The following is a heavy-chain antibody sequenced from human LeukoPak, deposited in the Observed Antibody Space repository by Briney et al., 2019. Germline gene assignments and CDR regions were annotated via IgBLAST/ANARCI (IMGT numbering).Heavy chain of an antibody. D-gene: IGHD2-2*01. CDR1: GYPFSQHG. Sequence: GGSLRLSCVASGYPFSQHGIHWVRQAPGRGLEWVVVIWPDGNKKEYADSVKGRFIVSKDNSENTLSLQMNSLRAEDTAVYYCVVVLVPAAVWQFDVWGRGTLVTVSS. V-gene: IGHV3-33*01. CDR2: IWPDGNKK. CDR3: VVVLVPAAVWQFDV. J-gene: IGHJ2*01.